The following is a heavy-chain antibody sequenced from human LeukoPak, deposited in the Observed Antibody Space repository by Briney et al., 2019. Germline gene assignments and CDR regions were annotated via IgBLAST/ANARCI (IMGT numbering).Heavy chain of an antibody. D-gene: IGHD3-3*01. CDR3: ARASAYYDFWSGYYSPVVDDAFDI. CDR2: INSDGSST. J-gene: IGHJ3*02. Sequence: GGSLRLSCAASGFTFSSYWMHWVRQAPGKGLVWVSRINSDGSSTRYADSVKGRFTISRDNAKNTLYLQMNSLRAEDTAVYYCARASAYYDFWSGYYSPVVDDAFDIWGQGTMVTVSS. V-gene: IGHV3-74*01. CDR1: GFTFSSYW.